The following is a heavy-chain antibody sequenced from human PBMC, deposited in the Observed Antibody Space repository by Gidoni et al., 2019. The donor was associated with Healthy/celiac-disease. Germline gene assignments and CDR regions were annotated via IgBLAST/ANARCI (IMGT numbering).Heavy chain of an antibody. CDR2: IYYSGST. CDR1: GASISSSAYD. Sequence: QVQLQESGPGLVKPSQTLSLTCTFSGASISSSAYDWSWIRQHPGKGLEWIGYIYYSGSTYYNPSLKSRVTISVDTSKNQFSLKLTSVTAADTAVYYCARGVSVIMYWGQGALVTVSS. J-gene: IGHJ4*02. V-gene: IGHV4-31*03. CDR3: ARGVSVIMY. D-gene: IGHD3-10*01.